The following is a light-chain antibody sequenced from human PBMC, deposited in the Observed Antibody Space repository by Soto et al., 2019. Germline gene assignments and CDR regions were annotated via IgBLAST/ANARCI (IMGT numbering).Light chain of an antibody. CDR1: QSISNW. Sequence: DIQMTQSPSTLSASVGDRVIITCRASQSISNWLAWYQQKPGKAPNLLIYKASSLESGVPSRFSGSGSGTEFTLTISSLQPDDFATYYCQQYNSYSRGAFGQGTKVDIK. CDR3: QQYNSYSRGA. CDR2: KAS. V-gene: IGKV1-5*03. J-gene: IGKJ1*01.